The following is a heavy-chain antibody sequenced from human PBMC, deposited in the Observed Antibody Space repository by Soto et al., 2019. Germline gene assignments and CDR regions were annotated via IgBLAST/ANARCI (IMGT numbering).Heavy chain of an antibody. V-gene: IGHV1-24*01. Sequence: QVQLVQSGAEVKKPGASVKVSCKVSGYTLTEFSMHWVRQAPGKGLEWMGGFDPEDGETIYAQKFQGRVTITRDTSASTAYMELSSLRSEDTAVYYCARAWDVWGQGTTVTVSS. CDR1: GYTLTEFS. CDR2: FDPEDGET. CDR3: ARAWDV. J-gene: IGHJ6*02.